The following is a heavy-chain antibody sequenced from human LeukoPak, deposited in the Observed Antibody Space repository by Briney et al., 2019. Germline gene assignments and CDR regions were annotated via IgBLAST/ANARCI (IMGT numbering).Heavy chain of an antibody. Sequence: SETLSLTCTVSGGSISSYYWSWIRQPPGKGLEWIGHIYYSGSTNYNPSLKSRVTISVDTSKNQFSLNLSSVTAADTAVYYCARYNTYYYDSSGYYYGTEYFQHWGQGTLVTVSS. CDR1: GGSISSYY. CDR3: ARYNTYYYDSSGYYYGTEYFQH. J-gene: IGHJ1*01. D-gene: IGHD3-22*01. V-gene: IGHV4-59*08. CDR2: IYYSGST.